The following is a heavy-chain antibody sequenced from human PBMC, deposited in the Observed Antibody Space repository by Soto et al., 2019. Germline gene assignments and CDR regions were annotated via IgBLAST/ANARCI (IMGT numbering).Heavy chain of an antibody. J-gene: IGHJ5*02. D-gene: IGHD6-19*01. CDR2: ISSSGSTI. CDR1: GFTFSDYY. CDR3: AVEKAVAPYFAP. V-gene: IGHV3-11*01. Sequence: RLSGAASGFTFSDYYMSWIRQAPGKGLEWVSYISSSGSTIYYADSVNGRFTISSDNAKNSLYLQMNSLRAEDTAVYYCAVEKAVAPYFAPWGQGPLFPVPS.